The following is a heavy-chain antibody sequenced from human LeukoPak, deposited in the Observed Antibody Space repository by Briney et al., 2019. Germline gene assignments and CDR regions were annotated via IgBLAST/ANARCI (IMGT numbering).Heavy chain of an antibody. CDR1: GGSFIGYY. D-gene: IGHD6-19*01. V-gene: IGHV4-34*01. Sequence: SETLSLTCAVYGGSFIGYYWAWIRQSPGKGLEWIRQINHSGSTNHNPSLKSRVTLSVDTSKNQFSLRVSSATAADTALYYCAREREESGAWYERPHFDYWGWGALVTVSS. CDR2: INHSGST. CDR3: AREREESGAWYERPHFDY. J-gene: IGHJ4*02.